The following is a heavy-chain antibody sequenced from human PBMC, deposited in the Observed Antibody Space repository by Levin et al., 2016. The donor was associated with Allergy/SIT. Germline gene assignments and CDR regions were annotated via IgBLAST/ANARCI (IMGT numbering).Heavy chain of an antibody. V-gene: IGHV3-23*01. CDR1: GFTFSSYA. CDR2: ISGSGGST. Sequence: GESLKISCAASGFTFSSYAMSWVRQAPGKGLEWVSAISGSGGSTYYADSVKGRFTISRDNSKNTLYLQMNSLRAEDTAVYYCARNVGYCSSTSCYFVLDLWGQGTLVTVSS. J-gene: IGHJ4*02. CDR3: ARNVGYCSSTSCYFVLDL. D-gene: IGHD2-2*01.